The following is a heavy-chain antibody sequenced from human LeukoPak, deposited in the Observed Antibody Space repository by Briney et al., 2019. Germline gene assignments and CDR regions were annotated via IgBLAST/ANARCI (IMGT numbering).Heavy chain of an antibody. CDR3: ARAPFSGYYYTWFDP. CDR1: GGSFSSYF. J-gene: IGHJ5*02. CDR2: IYYSGST. V-gene: IGHV4-39*01. Sequence: SETLSLTCAVFGGSFSSYFWGWIRQPPGKGLEWIGSIYYSGSTYYNPSLKSRVTISADTSKNQFFLKLSSVTAADTAVYYCARAPFSGYYYTWFDPWGQGTLVTVSS. D-gene: IGHD3-22*01.